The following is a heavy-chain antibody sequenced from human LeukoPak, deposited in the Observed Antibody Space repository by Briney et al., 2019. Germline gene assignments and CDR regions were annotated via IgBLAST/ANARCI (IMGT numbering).Heavy chain of an antibody. D-gene: IGHD2-2*01. V-gene: IGHV3-30-3*01. CDR1: GFTFSNYA. J-gene: IGHJ4*02. Sequence: GRSLRLSCAASGFTFSNYAMHWVRQAPGKGLEWVAVISYDGSNKYYADSVKGRFTISRDNSKNTLYLQMNSLRAEDTAVYYCAKDTFIVVVPAAPDYWGQGTLVTVSS. CDR2: ISYDGSNK. CDR3: AKDTFIVVVPAAPDY.